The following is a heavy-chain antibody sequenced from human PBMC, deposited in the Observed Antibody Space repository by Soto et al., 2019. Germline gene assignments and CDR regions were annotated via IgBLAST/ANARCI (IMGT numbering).Heavy chain of an antibody. J-gene: IGHJ4*02. Sequence: GGSLTLSCAASGFPVNSNRMSWVRQAPGKGLEWVSVIYTGDSTYYADSVKDRFTISRDSSKNTLYLQMNSLRVEDTAVYYCAKSKELGVSAPDHWGQGTLVTVSS. CDR3: AKSKELGVSAPDH. CDR1: GFPVNSNR. D-gene: IGHD1-26*01. V-gene: IGHV3-66*01. CDR2: IYTGDST.